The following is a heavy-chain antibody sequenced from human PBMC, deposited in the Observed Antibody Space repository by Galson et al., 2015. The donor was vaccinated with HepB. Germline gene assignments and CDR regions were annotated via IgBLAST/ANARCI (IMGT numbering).Heavy chain of an antibody. CDR3: ARDVVIAVAHTYYYYGMDV. CDR1: GFTLSSYW. CDR2: INSDGSST. Sequence: SLRLSCAASGFTLSSYWMHWVRQAPGKGLVWVSRINSDGSSTSYADSVKGRFTISRDNAKNTLYLQMNSLRAEDTAVYYCARDVVIAVAHTYYYYGMDVWGQGTTVTVSS. D-gene: IGHD6-19*01. V-gene: IGHV3-74*01. J-gene: IGHJ6*02.